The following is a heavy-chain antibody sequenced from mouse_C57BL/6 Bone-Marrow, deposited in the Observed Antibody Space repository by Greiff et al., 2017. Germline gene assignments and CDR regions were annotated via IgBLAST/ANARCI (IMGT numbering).Heavy chain of an antibody. CDR2: IGPETGGT. CDR1: GYTFTDYE. J-gene: IGHJ3*01. CDR3: TQTHYAWFAY. D-gene: IGHD1-2*01. V-gene: IGHV1-15*01. Sequence: QVQLMESGAELVRPGASVTLSCKASGYTFTDYEMHWVKQTPVHGLEWIGAIGPETGGTAYTQKFKGKAILTADKSSSTAYMELRSLTSEDSAVYYCTQTHYAWFAYWGQGTLVTVSA.